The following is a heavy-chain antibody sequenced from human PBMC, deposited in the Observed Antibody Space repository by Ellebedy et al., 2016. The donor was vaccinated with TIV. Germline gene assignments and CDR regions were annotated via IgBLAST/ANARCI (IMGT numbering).Heavy chain of an antibody. CDR3: VKLDSSGYYYGRLDY. V-gene: IGHV3-23*01. D-gene: IGHD3-22*01. Sequence: GGSLRLSCAGSGFTFSSFTMTWVRQAPGKGLEWVSAISGGGANTYYADSVKGRFRISRDNSKNTLYLQMNSLRGEDTAVYYCVKLDSSGYYYGRLDYWGQGTLVTVSA. CDR2: ISGGGANT. J-gene: IGHJ4*02. CDR1: GFTFSSFT.